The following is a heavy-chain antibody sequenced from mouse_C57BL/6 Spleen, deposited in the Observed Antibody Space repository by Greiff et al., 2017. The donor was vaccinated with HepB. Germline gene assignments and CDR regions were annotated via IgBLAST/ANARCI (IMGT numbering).Heavy chain of an antibody. CDR1: GFTFSDYG. J-gene: IGHJ3*01. CDR2: ISSGSSTI. Sequence: VQLKESGGGLVKPGGSLKLSCAASGFTFSDYGMHWVRQAPEKGLEWVAYISSGSSTIYYADTVKGRFTISRDNAKNTLFLQMTSLRSEDTAMYYCARYIWFAYWGQGTLVTVSA. CDR3: ARYIWFAY. V-gene: IGHV5-17*01.